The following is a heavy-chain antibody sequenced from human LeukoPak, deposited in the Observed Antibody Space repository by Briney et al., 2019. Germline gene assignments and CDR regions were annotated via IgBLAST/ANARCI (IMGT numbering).Heavy chain of an antibody. Sequence: PGGSLRLSCAASGFTFSNHWMNWVRQAPGKGLEWVSGISWNSGSIGYADSVKGRFTISRDNAKNSLYLQMNSLRAEDTALYYCAKGPTVAGTLFDYWGQGTLVTVSS. CDR2: ISWNSGSI. CDR3: AKGPTVAGTLFDY. D-gene: IGHD6-19*01. CDR1: GFTFSNHW. J-gene: IGHJ4*02. V-gene: IGHV3-9*01.